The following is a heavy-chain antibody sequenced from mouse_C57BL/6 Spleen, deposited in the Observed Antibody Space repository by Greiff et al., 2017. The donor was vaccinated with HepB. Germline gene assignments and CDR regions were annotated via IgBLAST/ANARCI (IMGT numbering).Heavy chain of an antibody. D-gene: IGHD1-1*01. CDR1: GFTFSSYG. CDR3: ARHRDYGSSYVGFAY. J-gene: IGHJ3*01. V-gene: IGHV5-6*01. CDR2: ISSGGSYT. Sequence: EVQLVESGGDLVKPGGSLKLSCAASGFTFSSYGMSWVRQTPDKRLEWVATISSGGSYTYYPDSVKGRFTISRDNAKNTLYLQMSSLKSEDTAMYYCARHRDYGSSYVGFAYWGQGTLVTVSA.